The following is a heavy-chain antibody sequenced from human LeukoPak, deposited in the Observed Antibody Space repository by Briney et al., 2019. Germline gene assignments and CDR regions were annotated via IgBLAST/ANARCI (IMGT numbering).Heavy chain of an antibody. J-gene: IGHJ5*02. CDR3: ARESGLRFLEWLPKNWFDP. CDR2: ISSSSYI. D-gene: IGHD3-3*01. CDR1: GFTFSSYS. Sequence: GGSLRLSCAASGFTFSSYSMNWVRQAPGKGLEWVSSISSSSYIYYADSVKGRFTISRDNAKNSLYLQMNSLRAEDTAVYYCARESGLRFLEWLPKNWFDPWGQGTRVTVSS. V-gene: IGHV3-21*04.